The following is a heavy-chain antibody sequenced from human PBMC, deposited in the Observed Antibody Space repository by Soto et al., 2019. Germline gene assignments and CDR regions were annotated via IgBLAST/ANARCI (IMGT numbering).Heavy chain of an antibody. CDR3: ARRDGYTFDY. V-gene: IGHV3-64*01. D-gene: IGHD5-12*01. Sequence: PGGSMRLSCAASGFTFSSYAMHWVRQAPGKGLEYVSAISSNGGSTYYANSVKGRFTISRDNSKNTLYLQMGSLRAEDMAVYYCARRDGYTFDYWGQGTLVTVSS. J-gene: IGHJ4*02. CDR1: GFTFSSYA. CDR2: ISSNGGST.